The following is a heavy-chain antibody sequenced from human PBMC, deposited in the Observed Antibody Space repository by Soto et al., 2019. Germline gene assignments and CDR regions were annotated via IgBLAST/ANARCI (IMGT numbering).Heavy chain of an antibody. CDR1: GASICSRGYN. D-gene: IGHD3-10*01. CDR2: TYYSGST. V-gene: IGHV4-31*03. Sequence: VQLQESGPGLVKPSQTLSLTCTVSGASICSRGYNWSWLRQHPGKGLEWIGYTYYSGSTYYNPPLKSRVTLSVDTSKTQFSLKVTSVTAADTVVYYCARYGSGSYYPTTFDYWGQGTLVTVSS. CDR3: ARYGSGSYYPTTFDY. J-gene: IGHJ4*02.